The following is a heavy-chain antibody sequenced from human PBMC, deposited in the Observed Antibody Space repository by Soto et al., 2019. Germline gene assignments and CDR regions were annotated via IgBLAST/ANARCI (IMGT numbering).Heavy chain of an antibody. J-gene: IGHJ5*02. Sequence: QVQLVQSGAEVKKPGSSVKVSCKASGGTFSSYAISWVRQAPGQGLEWMGGIIPIFGTANYAQKFPGRVTITADESTGTAYMELSSLISEDTAVYYCARDVGGSSSGSGWFEPWGQGTLVTVSS. V-gene: IGHV1-69*01. D-gene: IGHD6-6*01. CDR3: ARDVGGSSSGSGWFEP. CDR2: IIPIFGTA. CDR1: GGTFSSYA.